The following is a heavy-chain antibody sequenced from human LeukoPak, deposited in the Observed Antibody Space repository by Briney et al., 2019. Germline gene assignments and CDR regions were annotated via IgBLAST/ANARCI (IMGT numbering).Heavy chain of an antibody. CDR2: IYSSGNT. V-gene: IGHV4-39*01. Sequence: PSETLSLTCTVSGGSISTTNYYWGWIRQPPGRDLEWIGSIYSSGNTYYNPSLENRVTISVDTSKNQLSLKLTSATAADTSVYYCARVEFWSGYRSFDYWGQGTLVTVSS. CDR1: GGSISTTNYY. D-gene: IGHD3-3*01. J-gene: IGHJ4*02. CDR3: ARVEFWSGYRSFDY.